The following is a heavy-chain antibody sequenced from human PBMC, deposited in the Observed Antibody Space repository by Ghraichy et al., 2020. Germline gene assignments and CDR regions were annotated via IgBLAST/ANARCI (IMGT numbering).Heavy chain of an antibody. CDR1: GYTLTELS. J-gene: IGHJ4*02. V-gene: IGHV1-24*01. CDR2: FDPEDGET. D-gene: IGHD4-17*01. Sequence: ASVKVSCKVSGYTLTELSMHWVRQAPGKGLEWMGGFDPEDGETIYAQKFQGRVTMTEDTSTDTAYMELSSLRSEDTAVYYCATDSQFGETTVTSTPNFDYWGQGTLVTVSS. CDR3: ATDSQFGETTVTSTPNFDY.